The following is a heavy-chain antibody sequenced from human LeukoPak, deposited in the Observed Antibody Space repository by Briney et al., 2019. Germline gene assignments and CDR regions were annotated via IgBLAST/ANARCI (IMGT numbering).Heavy chain of an antibody. J-gene: IGHJ1*01. CDR3: ATLDSTKSVL. CDR1: GFRFGRDW. V-gene: IGHV3-7*01. Sequence: GGSLRLSCVASGFRFGRDWISWVRQAPGKGLEWVACVKQDGTEKKYVVSVWGRFTVSVDNGKNSLYLQMNGLRAEDTAKYYCATLDSTKSVLWGRGTAVIVSS. CDR2: VKQDGTEK. D-gene: IGHD2-2*01.